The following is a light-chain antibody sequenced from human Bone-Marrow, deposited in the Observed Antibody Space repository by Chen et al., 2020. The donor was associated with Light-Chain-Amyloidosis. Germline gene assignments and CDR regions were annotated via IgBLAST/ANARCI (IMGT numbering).Light chain of an antibody. CDR2: AAS. CDR1: QSVSGN. CDR3: QQYENWPRA. J-gene: IGKJ1*01. V-gene: IGKV3-15*01. Sequence: DIVMTQSPATLSVSPGERATLFCRASQSVSGNLAWYQQRPGQAPRLPIHAASTRATVVPARFSGSGFGTDFTLFISSLQSDGFAIYYCQQYENWPRAFGQGTKV.